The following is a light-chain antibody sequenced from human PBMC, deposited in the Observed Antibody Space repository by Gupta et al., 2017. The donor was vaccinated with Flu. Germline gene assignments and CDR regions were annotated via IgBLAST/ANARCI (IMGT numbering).Light chain of an antibody. CDR2: SDN. CDR1: TSNIGSET. V-gene: IGLV1-44*01. CDR3: SAWDDSRNGVL. J-gene: IGLJ2*01. Sequence: QSVLTQPPTVSGTPGQRVTSSCSGSTSNIGSETVHWYQQRPGTAPNLLIYSDNQRPSGFPVRFSGSKSVTSASLAISGLQAEDEADYYCSAWDDSRNGVLFGGGTKLTVL.